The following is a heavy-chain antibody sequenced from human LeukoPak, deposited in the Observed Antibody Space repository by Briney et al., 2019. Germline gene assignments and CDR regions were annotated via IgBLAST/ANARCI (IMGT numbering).Heavy chain of an antibody. CDR2: VNTDGGDT. CDR3: TRKNAGHSPFAL. CDR1: GFTFDNYG. V-gene: IGHV3-23*01. D-gene: IGHD4-11*01. J-gene: IGHJ4*02. Sequence: PGGSLRLSCAASGFTFDNYGMSWVRQAPGKGLEWVSGVNTDGGDTAYSDSVKGRCIISRDNSKNTLYLQMSSLRADDTAIYYCTRKNAGHSPFALWGQGTLVTVSS.